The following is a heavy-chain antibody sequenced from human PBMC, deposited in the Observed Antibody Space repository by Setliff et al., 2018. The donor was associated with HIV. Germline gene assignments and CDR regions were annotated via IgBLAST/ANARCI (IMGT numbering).Heavy chain of an antibody. D-gene: IGHD3-9*01. CDR2: INPNSGSI. CDR3: ARGGHFLAPGRDIWYYYYYMDV. V-gene: IGHV1-46*01. Sequence: ASVKVSCKASGYTFTSYYMHWVRQAPGQGLEWMGIINPNSGSINYAQSYQGRVTMTRDTSTSTVYMELSSLKFEDTAVYYCARGGHFLAPGRDIWYYYYYMDVWGKGTTVTAP. J-gene: IGHJ6*03. CDR1: GYTFTSYY.